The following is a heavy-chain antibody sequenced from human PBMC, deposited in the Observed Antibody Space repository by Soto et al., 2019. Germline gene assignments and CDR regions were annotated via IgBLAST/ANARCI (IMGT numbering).Heavy chain of an antibody. J-gene: IGHJ4*02. CDR2: ITPFSGDV. D-gene: IGHD3-16*01. CDR3: ASGGAGSGPFTWELPDH. V-gene: IGHV1-45*03. CDR1: GNTNTYSY. Sequence: GASVKLSCKDLGNTNTYSYLHWVRQAPKQAFEWMGWITPFSGDVHYAQRFQERVTITRDRSINTAYMQMSSLRSEDTAMYFCASGGAGSGPFTWELPDHWGQGTLVTVSS.